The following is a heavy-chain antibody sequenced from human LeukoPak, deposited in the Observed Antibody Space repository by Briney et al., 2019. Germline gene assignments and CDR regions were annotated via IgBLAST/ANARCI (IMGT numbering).Heavy chain of an antibody. CDR1: GFTFDDYG. CDR2: INWNGGST. CDR3: AGAAGTLNYYYYYMDV. Sequence: PGGSLRLSCAASGFTFDDYGMSWVRQAPGKGLEWVSGINWNGGSTGYADSVKGRFTISRDNAKNPLYLQMNSLRAEDTALYYCAGAAGTLNYYYYYMDVWGKGTTVTVSS. J-gene: IGHJ6*03. D-gene: IGHD6-13*01. V-gene: IGHV3-20*04.